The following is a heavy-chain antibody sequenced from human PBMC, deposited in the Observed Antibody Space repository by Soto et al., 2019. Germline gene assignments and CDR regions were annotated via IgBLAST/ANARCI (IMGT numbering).Heavy chain of an antibody. CDR2: ISYDGSNK. D-gene: IGHD3-22*01. CDR1: GFTFSSYA. Sequence: HPGGSLRLSCAASGFTFSSYAMHWVRQAPGKGLEWVAVISYDGSNKYYADSVKGRFTISRDNSKNTLYLQMNSLRAEDTAVYYCARDSSFDSSGYGPPDYWGQGTLVTVSS. CDR3: ARDSSFDSSGYGPPDY. J-gene: IGHJ4*02. V-gene: IGHV3-30-3*01.